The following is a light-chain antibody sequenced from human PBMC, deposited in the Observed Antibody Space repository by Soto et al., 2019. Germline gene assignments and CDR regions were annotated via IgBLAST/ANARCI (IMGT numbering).Light chain of an antibody. J-gene: IGKJ1*01. Sequence: EIVMTQSPATLSVSLGERATLYFSASQSVSTDLAWYQQKPGQAPRLLIFGASTRATGIPARFSGSGSGTEFILTISSLQSEDSAVYYCHQYNYWPPETFGQGTKVDI. CDR3: HQYNYWPPET. CDR1: QSVSTD. V-gene: IGKV3-15*01. CDR2: GAS.